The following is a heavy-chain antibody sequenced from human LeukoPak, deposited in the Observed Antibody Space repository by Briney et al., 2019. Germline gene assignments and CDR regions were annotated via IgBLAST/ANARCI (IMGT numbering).Heavy chain of an antibody. CDR3: ARGRGYRDYDRPVDY. D-gene: IGHD5-12*01. J-gene: IGHJ4*02. Sequence: GGSLRPSCASSGFTVSSNYMNGVRQPPGKGLEWVSVITGGSNTYYTDSVKGRFTTARYNSKNTLYVQMNSLRAKDTDIYYCARGRGYRDYDRPVDYWGQGTLVTVSS. V-gene: IGHV3-53*01. CDR1: GFTVSSNY. CDR2: ITGGSNT.